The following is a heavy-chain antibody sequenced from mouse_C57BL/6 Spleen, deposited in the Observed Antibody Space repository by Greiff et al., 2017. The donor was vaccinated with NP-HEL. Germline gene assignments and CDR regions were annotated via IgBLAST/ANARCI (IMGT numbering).Heavy chain of an antibody. CDR1: GYTFTSYG. D-gene: IGHD1-1*01. Sequence: QVQLQQSGAELARPGASVKLSCKASGYTFTSYGISWVKQRTGQGLEWIGEIYPRSGNTYYNEKFKGKATLTADKSSSTAYMELRSLTSEDSAVYFCARGVITTVNFDYWGQGTTLTVSS. V-gene: IGHV1-81*01. J-gene: IGHJ2*01. CDR2: IYPRSGNT. CDR3: ARGVITTVNFDY.